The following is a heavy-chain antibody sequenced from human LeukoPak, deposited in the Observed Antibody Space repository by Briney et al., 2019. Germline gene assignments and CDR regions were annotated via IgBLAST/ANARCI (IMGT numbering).Heavy chain of an antibody. D-gene: IGHD1-26*01. CDR2: IRYDGSNK. Sequence: PWGSLRLSCAASGFTFSSYGMHWVRQAPGKGLEWVAFIRYDGSNKYYADSVKGRFTISRDNSKNTLYLQMNSLRAEDTAVYYCAKIILGATPPSGFDYWGQGTLVTVSS. V-gene: IGHV3-30*02. J-gene: IGHJ4*02. CDR1: GFTFSSYG. CDR3: AKIILGATPPSGFDY.